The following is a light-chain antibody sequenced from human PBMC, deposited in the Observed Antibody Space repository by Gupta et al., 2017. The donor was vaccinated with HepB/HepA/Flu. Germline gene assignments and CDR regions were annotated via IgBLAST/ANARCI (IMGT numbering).Light chain of an antibody. CDR3: QQRNAWPVT. CDR2: DAY. Sequence: EIVLTQSPATLSLSPGESATLSCRASQDVSGFLAWYQQRPGQAPRLLIYDAYKRATGIPGRFSGSGSGTDFSLTIDSLGPEDFAVYYCQQRNAWPVTFGPGTRVDIK. V-gene: IGKV3D-11*01. J-gene: IGKJ3*01. CDR1: QDVSGF.